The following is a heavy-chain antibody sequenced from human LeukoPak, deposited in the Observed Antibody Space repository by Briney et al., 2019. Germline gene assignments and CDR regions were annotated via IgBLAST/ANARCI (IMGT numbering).Heavy chain of an antibody. CDR1: GGSISSYY. J-gene: IGHJ4*02. CDR2: IYYSGST. V-gene: IGHV4-59*12. Sequence: PSETLSLTCTVSGGSISSYYWSWIRQPPGKGLEWIGYIYYSGSTNYNPSLKSRVTISVDTSKNQFSLKLSSVTAADTAVYYCARSTYSSSWDWGQGTLVTVSS. CDR3: ARSTYSSSWD. D-gene: IGHD6-13*01.